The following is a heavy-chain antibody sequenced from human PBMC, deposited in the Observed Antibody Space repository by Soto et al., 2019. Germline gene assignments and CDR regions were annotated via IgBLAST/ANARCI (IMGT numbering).Heavy chain of an antibody. V-gene: IGHV4-30-4*01. J-gene: IGHJ5*02. Sequence: ASETLSLTCSVSGDYIHVGGYYWTWIRQRPGKGLEWTGYIYYTGKTYYNPSLESRLTMSVDRSKNQFSLRLTSVTAADTAVYFCGRDLTSNANCIDPWGQGTLVTVSS. D-gene: IGHD2-2*01. CDR1: GDYIHVGGYY. CDR3: GRDLTSNANCIDP. CDR2: IYYTGKT.